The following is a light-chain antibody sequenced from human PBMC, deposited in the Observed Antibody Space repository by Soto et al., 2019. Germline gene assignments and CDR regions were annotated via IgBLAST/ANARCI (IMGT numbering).Light chain of an antibody. CDR1: QSVSSY. Sequence: ILWSKSPATLAFGSGVMATLSLRASQSVSSYLAWYQQKPGQAPRLLIYDASNRATGIPARFSGSGSGTDFTLTISSPEPEDFAVYYCQQRSNWQGITFGQGTRLEIK. CDR3: QQRSNWQGIT. CDR2: DAS. J-gene: IGKJ5*01. V-gene: IGKV3-11*01.